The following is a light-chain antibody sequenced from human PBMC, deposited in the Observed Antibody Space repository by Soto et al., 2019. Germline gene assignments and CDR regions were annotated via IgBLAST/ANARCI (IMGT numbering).Light chain of an antibody. J-gene: IGKJ2*01. V-gene: IGKV3-11*01. CDR1: QSVSSY. Sequence: EIVLTQSPATLSLSPGERATLSCRASQSVSSYLAWYQQKPGQAPRLLIYDASNRATGIPARFSGSGSGTYFTLIISSLEPEDFAVYYCQQRSNWPPYTFGQGTKLEIK. CDR2: DAS. CDR3: QQRSNWPPYT.